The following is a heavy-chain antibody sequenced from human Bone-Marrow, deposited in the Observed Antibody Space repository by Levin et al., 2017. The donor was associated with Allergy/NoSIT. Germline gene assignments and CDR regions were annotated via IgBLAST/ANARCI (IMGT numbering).Heavy chain of an antibody. CDR3: ARDKRSGGVTPDWYFDL. V-gene: IGHV3-48*03. Sequence: LAGGSLRLSCAASGFSFSDYEMNWVRQAPGKGLEWISYISSSGSTKYYADSVKGRFTISTKNSLYLQMNSLRADDTAIYYCARDKRSGGVTPDWYFDLWGRGTLVIVSS. D-gene: IGHD2-15*01. CDR1: GFSFSDYE. J-gene: IGHJ2*01. CDR2: ISSSGSTK.